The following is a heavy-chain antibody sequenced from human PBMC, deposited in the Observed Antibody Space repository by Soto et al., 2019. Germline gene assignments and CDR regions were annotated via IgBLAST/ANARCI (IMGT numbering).Heavy chain of an antibody. D-gene: IGHD3-10*01. Sequence: EVQLVESGGGLVQPGGSLRLSCAASGFTFSSYDMHWVRQATGKGLEWVSAIGTAGDTYYPGSVKGRFTISRENAKNYLYLQMNSLRAGDTAVYYCARGATGDYYYMDVWGKGTTVTVSS. CDR2: IGTAGDT. CDR3: ARGATGDYYYMDV. V-gene: IGHV3-13*01. J-gene: IGHJ6*03. CDR1: GFTFSSYD.